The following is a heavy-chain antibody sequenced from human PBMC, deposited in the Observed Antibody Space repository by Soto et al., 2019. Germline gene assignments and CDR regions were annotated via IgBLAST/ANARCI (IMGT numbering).Heavy chain of an antibody. CDR2: IHGNGHSA. CDR3: VKDAVAATGVWDWFDL. CDR1: GFIFRNYA. Sequence: EVQLLESGGGLVQPGGSLRLSCAASGFIFRNYAMSWVRQAPGKGMELVSSIHGNGHSAYFADSVKGRFTVSRDDSKSSLYLQMRRLRVGDTALDFCVKDAVAATGVWDWFDLWGQGTLVTVSS. J-gene: IGHJ5*02. D-gene: IGHD2-15*01. V-gene: IGHV3-23*01.